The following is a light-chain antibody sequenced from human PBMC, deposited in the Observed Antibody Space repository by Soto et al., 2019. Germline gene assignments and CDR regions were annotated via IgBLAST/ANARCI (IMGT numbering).Light chain of an antibody. J-gene: IGLJ1*01. CDR1: SSDVGGYNY. CDR2: EVS. Sequence: QSALTQPSSASGSPGQSVTISCTGTSSDVGGYNYVSWYQQHPGKAPKLMIYEVSKRPSGVPDRFSGSKSGNTASLTVSGLQAEDEADYYCCSYAGSNNFPYAFGTGTRSPS. V-gene: IGLV2-8*01. CDR3: CSYAGSNNFPYA.